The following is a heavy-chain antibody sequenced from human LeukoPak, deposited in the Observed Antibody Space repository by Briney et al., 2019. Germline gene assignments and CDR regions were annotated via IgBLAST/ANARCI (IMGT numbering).Heavy chain of an antibody. D-gene: IGHD1-26*01. CDR3: AKSATVGIKAPFDC. Sequence: GGSLRLSCAASGFTFSVYDMYWVRQAPGKGLEWVSGVSGSGGSTYYADSVKGRFTISRDNSKNTLSLQMSSLRAEDTAVYYCAKSATVGIKAPFDCWGQGALVTVSS. J-gene: IGHJ4*02. V-gene: IGHV3-23*01. CDR2: VSGSGGST. CDR1: GFTFSVYD.